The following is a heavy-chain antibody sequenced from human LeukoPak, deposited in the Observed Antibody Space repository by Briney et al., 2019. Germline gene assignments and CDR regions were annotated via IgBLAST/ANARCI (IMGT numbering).Heavy chain of an antibody. CDR1: GFTFSSYA. CDR3: AKVTPYYDILTGPFDY. D-gene: IGHD3-9*01. J-gene: IGHJ4*02. CDR2: ISGSGGST. Sequence: GGSLRLSCAASGFTFSSYAMSWVRQAPGKGLEWVSAISGSGGSTYYADSVKGRFTISRDNSKNTLYLQMNSLRAEDTAVYYCAKVTPYYDILTGPFDYWGQGTLVTASS. V-gene: IGHV3-23*01.